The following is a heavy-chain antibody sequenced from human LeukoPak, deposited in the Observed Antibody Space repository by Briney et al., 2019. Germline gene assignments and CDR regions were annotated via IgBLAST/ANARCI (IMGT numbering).Heavy chain of an antibody. CDR3: AREMGGQQVDAFDI. D-gene: IGHD3-16*01. CDR2: TYDTGNT. V-gene: IGHV3-53*01. CDR1: GLTVSSNP. J-gene: IGHJ3*02. Sequence: PGGSLRLSCAASGLTVSSNPLSWVRQAPGKGLEWVSITYDTGNTYYADSVKGRFTISRDNSNNTLYLQLNDVRAEDTAVYYCAREMGGQQVDAFDIWGRGTMLTVSS.